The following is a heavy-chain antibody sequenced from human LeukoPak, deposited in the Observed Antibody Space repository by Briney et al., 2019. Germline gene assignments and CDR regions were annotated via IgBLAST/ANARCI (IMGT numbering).Heavy chain of an antibody. D-gene: IGHD4-17*01. CDR2: INSDGSIT. V-gene: IGHV3-74*01. J-gene: IGHJ4*02. CDR1: GFTFSSYW. Sequence: GGSLRLSCAASGFTFSSYWMHWVRQAPGEGLVWVSRINSDGSITSYADSVMGRFTISRDNARNSLYLQMNSLRAEDTAVYYCASNFHGDSHSWGQGTLVT. CDR3: ASNFHGDSHS.